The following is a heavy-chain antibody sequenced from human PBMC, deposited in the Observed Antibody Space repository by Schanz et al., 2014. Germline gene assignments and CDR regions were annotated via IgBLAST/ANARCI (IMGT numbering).Heavy chain of an antibody. V-gene: IGHV3-30*04. CDR3: AKDPYGMDV. CDR2: TSTDGTKT. Sequence: QVQLVESGGGVVQPGRSLRLSCAASGFSFSTYAMHWVRQAPGKGLEWVAVTSTDGTKTYYAASVRGRFTISRDNSKNTVYLQMNSLRAEDTAVYYCAKDPYGMDVWGQGTTVTVSS. CDR1: GFSFSTYA. J-gene: IGHJ6*02.